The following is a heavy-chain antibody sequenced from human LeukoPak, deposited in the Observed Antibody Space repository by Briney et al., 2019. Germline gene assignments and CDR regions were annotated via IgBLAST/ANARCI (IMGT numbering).Heavy chain of an antibody. Sequence: SETLSLTCTVSGGSISSYYWSWIRQPAGKGLEWIGRIYTSGSTNYNPSLKSRVTMSVDTSKNQFSLRLSSVTAADTAVYYCARDLSEAVVVPAAIGFDPWGQGTLVTVSS. V-gene: IGHV4-4*07. CDR3: ARDLSEAVVVPAAIGFDP. CDR2: IYTSGST. CDR1: GGSISSYY. J-gene: IGHJ5*02. D-gene: IGHD2-2*01.